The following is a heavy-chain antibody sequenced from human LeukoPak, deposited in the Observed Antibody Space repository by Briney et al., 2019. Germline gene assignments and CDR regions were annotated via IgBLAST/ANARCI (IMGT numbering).Heavy chain of an antibody. CDR3: ARGGSGSGAFDI. CDR1: GGSISSYY. V-gene: IGHV4-59*01. J-gene: IGHJ3*02. CDR2: IYYSGST. D-gene: IGHD3-10*01. Sequence: PSETLSLTCTVSGGSISSYYWSWIRQPPGKGLEWIGYIYYSGSTNYNPSLKSRVTISVDTSKNQFSLKLSSVTAADTAVYYCARGGSGSGAFDIWGQGTMVTVSS.